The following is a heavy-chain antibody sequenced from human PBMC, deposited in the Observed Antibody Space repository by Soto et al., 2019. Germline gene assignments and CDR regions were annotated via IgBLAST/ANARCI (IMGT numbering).Heavy chain of an antibody. CDR3: ARLITGTTRPFDH. V-gene: IGHV4-34*01. Sequence: SETLSLTCAVYGGSFSGYYWSWIRQPPGKGLEWIGEINHSGSTNYNPSLKSRVTISVDTSKNQFSLKLSSVTAADTAVYYCARLITGTTRPFDHWGQGTLVTVSS. J-gene: IGHJ4*02. CDR2: INHSGST. D-gene: IGHD1-7*01. CDR1: GGSFSGYY.